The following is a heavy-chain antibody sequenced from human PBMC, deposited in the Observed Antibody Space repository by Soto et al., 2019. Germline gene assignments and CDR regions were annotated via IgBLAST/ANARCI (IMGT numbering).Heavy chain of an antibody. CDR2: IIPIFGTA. J-gene: IGHJ4*02. CDR1: GGTFSSYA. Sequence: QVQLVQSGAEVKKPGSSVKVSCKASGGTFSSYAISWVRQAPGQGLEWMGGIIPIFGTANYAQKFQGRVTITADESTSTADMEMSSLRSEETAVYYGAGGGCYDFWSGGFDYWGQGTLVTVSS. CDR3: AGGGCYDFWSGGFDY. V-gene: IGHV1-69*01. D-gene: IGHD3-3*01.